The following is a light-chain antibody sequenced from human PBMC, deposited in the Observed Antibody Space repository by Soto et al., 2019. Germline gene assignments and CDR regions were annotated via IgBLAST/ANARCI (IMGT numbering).Light chain of an antibody. Sequence: NVLTQSPGTLSLSPVERATLSCRASQSVSSNFLAWYQQKPGKAPRLLIYGASNSATGIPDRFSGSGSGTDFTLTISSLEPEDFAVYYCQQYDSSPRTFGQGTKVEIK. V-gene: IGKV3-20*01. J-gene: IGKJ1*01. CDR1: QSVSSNF. CDR3: QQYDSSPRT. CDR2: GAS.